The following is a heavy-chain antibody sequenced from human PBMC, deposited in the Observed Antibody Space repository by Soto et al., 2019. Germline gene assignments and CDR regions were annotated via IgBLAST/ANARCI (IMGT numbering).Heavy chain of an antibody. Sequence: PSETLSLICSVATGSIRTYYWTWIRQSPGKGLEWIGQISHSGRTKYNPPLESRVTISVDTSRKQFSLKLMSVAAADTALFYCGRDGTTRYFDFWGPGTLVTVSS. D-gene: IGHD4-17*01. V-gene: IGHV4-59*01. CDR1: TGSIRTYY. CDR3: GRDGTTRYFDF. J-gene: IGHJ4*02. CDR2: ISHSGRT.